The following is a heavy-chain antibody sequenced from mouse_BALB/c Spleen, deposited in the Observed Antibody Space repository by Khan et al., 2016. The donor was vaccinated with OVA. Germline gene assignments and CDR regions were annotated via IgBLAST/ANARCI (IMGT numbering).Heavy chain of an antibody. Sequence: QVQLQQPGAELVRPGASVKLSCKASGYTFTSYWMNWVKQRPGQGLEWIGMIDPSDSETHYTQMFKDKATLTVDKFSSPAYMPLSSLTSEDSAVDYGTRREKYGYDPSWFAYWGQGTLVTVSA. D-gene: IGHD2-2*01. CDR2: IDPSDSET. CDR1: GYTFTSYW. CDR3: TRREKYGYDPSWFAY. V-gene: IGHV1-61*01. J-gene: IGHJ3*01.